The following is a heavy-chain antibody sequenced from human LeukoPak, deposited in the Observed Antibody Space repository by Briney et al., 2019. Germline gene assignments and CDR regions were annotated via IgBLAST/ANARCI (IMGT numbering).Heavy chain of an antibody. V-gene: IGHV5-51*01. J-gene: IGHJ3*02. Sequence: AESLKISCRGSGYSFTSYCSGWVRQLARKGLEWMGIIYPGDTATRYSPSFQGRVTTSADKSISTAYLQWSSLKASDTAMYDCARQSDSSGFDAFDIWGQGTMVTVSS. CDR1: GYSFTSYC. D-gene: IGHD6-19*01. CDR3: ARQSDSSGFDAFDI. CDR2: IYPGDTAT.